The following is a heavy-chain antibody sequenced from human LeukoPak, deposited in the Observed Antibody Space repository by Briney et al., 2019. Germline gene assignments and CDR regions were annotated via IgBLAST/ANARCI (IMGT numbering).Heavy chain of an antibody. J-gene: IGHJ5*02. Sequence: SETLSLTCTVSGGSISSYYWSWIRQPPGKGLEWVGYIYYSGSTNYNPSLKSRVTISVDTSKNQFSLKLSSVTAADTAVYYCARRGLDGDYVSGNWFDPWGQGTLVTVSS. V-gene: IGHV4-59*08. CDR2: IYYSGST. CDR3: ARRGLDGDYVSGNWFDP. D-gene: IGHD4-17*01. CDR1: GGSISSYY.